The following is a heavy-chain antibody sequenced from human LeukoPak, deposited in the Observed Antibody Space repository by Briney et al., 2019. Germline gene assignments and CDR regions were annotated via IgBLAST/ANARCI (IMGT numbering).Heavy chain of an antibody. CDR2: ISGSGGST. V-gene: IGHV3-23*01. CDR3: AAEVPAAITYGMDV. CDR1: VFTFSSYA. Sequence: GGSLRLSCAASVFTFSSYAMSWVRQAPGNGVEWVSAISGSGGSTYYADSVKGRFTISRDNSKNTLYLQMNSLRAEDTAVYYCAAEVPAAITYGMDVWGQGTTVTVSS. J-gene: IGHJ6*02. D-gene: IGHD2-2*01.